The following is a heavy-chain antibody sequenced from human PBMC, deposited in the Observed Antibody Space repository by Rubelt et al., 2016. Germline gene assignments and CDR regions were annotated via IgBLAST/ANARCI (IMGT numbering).Heavy chain of an antibody. J-gene: IGHJ4*02. V-gene: IGHV4-59*02. CDR1: GFSVSDYS. CDR2: YTGSV. D-gene: IGHD3-16*01. CDR3: GRDHWGSIDY. Sequence: QVQLQQWGAGLLKPSETLSLICTVSGFSVSDYSWTWVRQAPGKGLEWIGYTGSVNLNPSLKSRLIMSVDTSKSQVSLRLTSVTAADTAVYYCGRDHWGSIDYWGPGTLVTVSS.